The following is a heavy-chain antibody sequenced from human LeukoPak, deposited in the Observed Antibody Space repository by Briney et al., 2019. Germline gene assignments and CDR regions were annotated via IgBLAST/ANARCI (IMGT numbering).Heavy chain of an antibody. V-gene: IGHV3-23*01. CDR1: GFTFSSYA. CDR3: ARNTSGFKLGDAFDI. CDR2: ISGSAYST. J-gene: IGHJ3*02. Sequence: TGGPLRLSCAASGFTFSSYAMTWVRQAPGKGLEWISAISGSAYSTSYADSVKGRFTISRDNSKNTLYLQMNSLRAEDTAIYYCARNTSGFKLGDAFDIWGQGTMVTVSS. D-gene: IGHD3-22*01.